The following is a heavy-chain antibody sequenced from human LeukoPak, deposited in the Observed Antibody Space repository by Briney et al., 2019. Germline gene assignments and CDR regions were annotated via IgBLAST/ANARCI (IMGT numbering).Heavy chain of an antibody. D-gene: IGHD5-24*01. CDR2: IYTSGST. J-gene: IGHJ3*02. V-gene: IGHV4-61*02. Sequence: SETLSLTCTLWVGSMRIVGYLWRWIWRPAGEVLEWIGRIYTSGSTNCNPSRTSRVTISIDTSMNQLPLKLSSVTAADTAVYYCARLIDGLRPFDIGGQGTMVTVSS. CDR1: VGSMRIVGYL. CDR3: ARLIDGLRPFDI.